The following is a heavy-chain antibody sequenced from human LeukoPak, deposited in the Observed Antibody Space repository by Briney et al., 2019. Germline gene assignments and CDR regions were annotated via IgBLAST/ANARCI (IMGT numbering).Heavy chain of an antibody. V-gene: IGHV1-2*02. J-gene: IGHJ3*02. CDR2: INPNNGGT. CDR1: GYTFTGYY. D-gene: IGHD3-3*01. CDR3: AKGRPYYDFWSGRGDGFDI. Sequence: ASVKLSCTAAGYTFTGYYIHWVRRAPGQGLEWLGWINPNNGGTTYAQKFQGRVTMTRDKSITTAYMELSRLRSDATAVYYCAKGRPYYDFWSGRGDGFDIWGQGTMVTVSS.